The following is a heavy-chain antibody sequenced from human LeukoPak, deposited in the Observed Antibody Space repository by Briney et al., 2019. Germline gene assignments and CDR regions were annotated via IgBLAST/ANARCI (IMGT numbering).Heavy chain of an antibody. CDR2: IYTSGST. D-gene: IGHD3-10*01. CDR1: GGSISSYY. Sequence: SETLSLTCTVSGGSISSYYWSWIRQPAGKGLEWIGRIYTSGSTNYNPSLKSRVTMSVDTSKNQFSLKLSSVTAADTAVYYCARHVSMVRGVIIGFDYWGQGTLVTVSS. V-gene: IGHV4-4*07. J-gene: IGHJ4*02. CDR3: ARHVSMVRGVIIGFDY.